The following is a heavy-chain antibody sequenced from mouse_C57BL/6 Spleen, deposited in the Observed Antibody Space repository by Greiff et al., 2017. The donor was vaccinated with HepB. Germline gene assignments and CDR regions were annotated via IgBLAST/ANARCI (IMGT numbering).Heavy chain of an antibody. J-gene: IGHJ3*01. CDR2: IDPSDSNT. CDR1: GYTFTSYW. CDR3: ASPYGSSYRFAY. D-gene: IGHD1-1*01. Sequence: VQLQQPGAELVMPGASVKLSCKASGYTFTSYWMHWVQQRPGQGLEWIGEIDPSDSNTNYNQKFKGKSTLTVDKSSSTAYMQLSSLTSEDSAVYYCASPYGSSYRFAYWGQGTLVTVSA. V-gene: IGHV1-69*01.